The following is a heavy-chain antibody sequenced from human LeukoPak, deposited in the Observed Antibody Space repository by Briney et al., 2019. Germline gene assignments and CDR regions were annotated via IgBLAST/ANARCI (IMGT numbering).Heavy chain of an antibody. CDR1: GFSISNDYY. J-gene: IGHJ5*02. D-gene: IGHD1-1*01. Sequence: PSETLSLTCVVSGFSISNDYYWGWIRQPPGKGLEWIGNIYHSGGSYYNPSLKSRVTILVDTSNNQFSLKLSSVTAPAPAGYYCAKAGTTGIHHWFDPWGQGNLVTVSS. CDR2: IYHSGGS. V-gene: IGHV4-38-2*01. CDR3: AKAGTTGIHHWFDP.